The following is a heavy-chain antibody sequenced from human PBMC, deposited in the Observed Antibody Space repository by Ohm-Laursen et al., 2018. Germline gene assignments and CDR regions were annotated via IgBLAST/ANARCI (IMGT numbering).Heavy chain of an antibody. CDR3: ARDNSGYYYDSSGYFDY. CDR1: GGSISSYY. V-gene: IGHV4-59*01. D-gene: IGHD3-22*01. Sequence: SETLSLTCTVSGGSISSYYWSWIRQPPGKGLEWTGYIYYSGSTNYNPSLKSRVTISVDTSKNQFSLKLSSVTAADTAVYYCARDNSGYYYDSSGYFDYWGQGTLVTVSS. J-gene: IGHJ4*02. CDR2: IYYSGST.